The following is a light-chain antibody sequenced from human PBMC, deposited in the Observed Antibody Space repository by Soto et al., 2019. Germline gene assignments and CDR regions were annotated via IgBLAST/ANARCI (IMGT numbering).Light chain of an antibody. CDR3: QQYSVYWT. V-gene: IGKV1-5*02. Sequence: DIQITHSPSSLSSSLVDRVTIICRASQSVSTRLAWYQQKPGKAPKVLIYDASSWAGGVPSRFTGSGSGTEFTLTINSLQTDDFATYYCQQYSVYWTFGQGTKVDIK. CDR2: DAS. J-gene: IGKJ1*01. CDR1: QSVSTR.